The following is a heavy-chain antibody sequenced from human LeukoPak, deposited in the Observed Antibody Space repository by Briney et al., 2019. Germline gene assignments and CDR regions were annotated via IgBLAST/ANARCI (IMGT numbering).Heavy chain of an antibody. CDR1: GGSFSGYY. D-gene: IGHD3-22*01. CDR3: ARGRTYYYDTSGYYPSIYYGMDV. Sequence: PSETLSLTCAVSGGSFSGYYWYWIRQPPGKGLEWIGEINHGESTNYNPSLKSRATLSVDTSKNQFPLKLTSVTAADTAVYYCARGRTYYYDTSGYYPSIYYGMDVWGQGTTVIVSS. J-gene: IGHJ6*02. CDR2: INHGEST. V-gene: IGHV4-34*01.